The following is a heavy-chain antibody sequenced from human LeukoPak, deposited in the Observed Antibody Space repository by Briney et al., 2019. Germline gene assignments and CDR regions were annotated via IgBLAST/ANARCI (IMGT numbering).Heavy chain of an antibody. D-gene: IGHD3-16*01. J-gene: IGHJ4*02. CDR3: AKEAREGFGFDY. CDR1: GFTFSSFW. Sequence: PGGSLRLSCAASGFTFSSFWMTWVRQAPGRGPEWVANIKEDGSEKYYVDSVKGRFTISRDNAKNSLYLQMNRLRVEDTAVYYCAKEAREGFGFDYWGQGTLVTVSS. V-gene: IGHV3-7*01. CDR2: IKEDGSEK.